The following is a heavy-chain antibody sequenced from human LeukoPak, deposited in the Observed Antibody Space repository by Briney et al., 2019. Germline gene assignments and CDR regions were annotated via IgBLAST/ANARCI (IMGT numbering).Heavy chain of an antibody. CDR3: ARDRIVVVPAARGDYMDV. CDR2: ISSSGSTI. V-gene: IGHV3-11*04. CDR1: GFTFSDYY. D-gene: IGHD2-2*01. Sequence: GGSLRLSCAASGFTFSDYYMSWIRQAPGKGLEWVSCISSSGSTIYYADSVKGRFTISRDNAKNSLYLQMNSLRAEDTAVYYCARDRIVVVPAARGDYMDVWGKGTTVTVSS. J-gene: IGHJ6*03.